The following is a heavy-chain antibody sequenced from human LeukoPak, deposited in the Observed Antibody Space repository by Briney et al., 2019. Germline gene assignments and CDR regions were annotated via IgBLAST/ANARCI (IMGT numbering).Heavy chain of an antibody. D-gene: IGHD3-22*01. CDR1: GGTFSSYT. J-gene: IGHJ4*02. V-gene: IGHV1-69*04. CDR2: IIPILGIA. Sequence: APVKVSCKASGGTFSSYTISWVRQAPGQGLEWMGRIIPILGIANYAQKFQGRVTITADKSTSTAYMELSSLRSEDTAVYYCARDDRYYYDSSGYYFGWGQGTLVTVSS. CDR3: ARDDRYYYDSSGYYFG.